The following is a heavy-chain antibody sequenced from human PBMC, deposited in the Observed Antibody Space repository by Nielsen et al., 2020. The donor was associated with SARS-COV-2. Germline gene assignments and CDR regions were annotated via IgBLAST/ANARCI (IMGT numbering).Heavy chain of an antibody. CDR3: ASTMIGRLFDYYYGMNV. V-gene: IGHV3-11*03. Sequence: GESLKISCAASGFTFSDYYMSWIRQAPGKGLEWVSYISSSSSYTNYADSVKGRFTISRDNAKNSLYLQMNSLRAEDTAVYYCASTMIGRLFDYYYGMNVWGQGTTVTVSS. CDR2: ISSSSSYT. J-gene: IGHJ6*02. CDR1: GFTFSDYY. D-gene: IGHD3-10*02.